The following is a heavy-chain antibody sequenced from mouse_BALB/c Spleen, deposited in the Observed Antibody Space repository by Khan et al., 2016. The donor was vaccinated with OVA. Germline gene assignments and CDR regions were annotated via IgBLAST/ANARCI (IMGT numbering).Heavy chain of an antibody. Sequence: VQLQESGAELVKPGASVKMSCKASGYTFINYWILWVKQRPGQGLEWIGYINPSTGYTEYNQNFKDKATLTADKSSSTAYMQLSSLTSEDSAVYYCARRGLRWDFDYGGQGTTLTVSS. D-gene: IGHD1-1*01. CDR1: GYTFINYW. J-gene: IGHJ2*01. V-gene: IGHV1-7*01. CDR3: ARRGLRWDFDY. CDR2: INPSTGYT.